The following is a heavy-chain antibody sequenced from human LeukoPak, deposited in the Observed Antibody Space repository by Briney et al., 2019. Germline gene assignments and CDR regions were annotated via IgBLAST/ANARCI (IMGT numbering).Heavy chain of an antibody. V-gene: IGHV3-30*01. CDR1: GFTFTTYA. CDR3: ARDADIGVLDY. Sequence: PGRSQRLSCAASGFTFTTYAIHWVRQAPGKGLEWVAVISYDGIDKYYADFVQGRFTISRDNSKNTLYLEMNSLRPEDTAVYYCARDADIGVLDYWGQGTLVTVSS. D-gene: IGHD5-12*01. CDR2: ISYDGIDK. J-gene: IGHJ4*02.